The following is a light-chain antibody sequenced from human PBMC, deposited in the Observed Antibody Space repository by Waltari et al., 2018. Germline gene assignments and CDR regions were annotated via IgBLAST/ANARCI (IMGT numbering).Light chain of an antibody. V-gene: IGLV2-8*01. CDR3: NSYAGSNSVV. CDR1: SSDVGTYNA. Sequence: QSALTQPPSASGSPGQSVSISCTGTSSDVGTYNAVSWYQQHPGKAPKLIIYDVSERPSGVPDRFSCSKSANTASLTVSGLQAEDEADYYCNSYAGSNSVVFGGGTKLTVL. J-gene: IGLJ3*02. CDR2: DVS.